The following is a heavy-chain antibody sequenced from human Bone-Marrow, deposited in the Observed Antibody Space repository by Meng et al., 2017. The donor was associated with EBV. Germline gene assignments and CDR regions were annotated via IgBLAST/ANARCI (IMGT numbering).Heavy chain of an antibody. D-gene: IGHD6-19*01. CDR3: ARPFPSWQSPRLDPFGA. J-gene: IGHJ5*02. CDR1: GGSVSSTTW. V-gene: IGHV4-4*02. Sequence: QVRLQESGPGLVKPSGTLSLTCTVSGGSVSSTTWWNWVRQPPGKGLEWIGEIHHRGDTNYNPSLKSRVTVSVDTSKNQFSLRLTSVTAADTAVYYCARPFPSWQSPRLDPFGAWGQGTLVTVAS. CDR2: IHHRGDT.